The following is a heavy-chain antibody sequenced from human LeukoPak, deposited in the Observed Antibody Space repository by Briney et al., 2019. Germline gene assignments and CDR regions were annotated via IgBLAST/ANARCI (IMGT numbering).Heavy chain of an antibody. CDR1: GFRFTIYD. J-gene: IGHJ5*02. D-gene: IGHD3-10*01. CDR3: ATNYGSGSAPLDP. Sequence: ASVKFSCKPSGFRFTIYDLGWVRQPPGQGLEWRGWISAYSGNTNYAEKFHDRVTMTTDTSTGMAYMELRSLEFDDTAVYYCATNYGSGSAPLDPWGQGTLVTVSA. V-gene: IGHV1-18*01. CDR2: ISAYSGNT.